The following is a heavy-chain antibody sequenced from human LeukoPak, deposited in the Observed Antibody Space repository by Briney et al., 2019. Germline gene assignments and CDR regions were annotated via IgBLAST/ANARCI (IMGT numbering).Heavy chain of an antibody. V-gene: IGHV3-20*04. D-gene: IGHD1-1*01. CDR1: GFTVSSNS. CDR2: INWNGGST. J-gene: IGHJ6*03. CDR3: AREVLIDSYFYYMDV. Sequence: GGSLRLSCTVSGFTVSSNSMSWVRQAPGKGLEWVSSINWNGGSTAYADSVKGRFTISRDNAKNSLYLQMNSLRAEDTALYYCAREVLIDSYFYYMDVWGKGTTVTVSS.